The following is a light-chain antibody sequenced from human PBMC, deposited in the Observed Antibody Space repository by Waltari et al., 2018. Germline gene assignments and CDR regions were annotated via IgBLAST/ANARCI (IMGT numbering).Light chain of an antibody. CDR1: QGISSY. V-gene: IGKV1-8*01. CDR3: QQYYSHGT. CDR2: AAS. Sequence: AIRMTQSPSSLPASTGDRVTITCPASQGISSYLAWYQQKPRKAPKLLIYAASTLQSGVPSRFSGSGSGTDFTLTISCLQSEDFATYYCQQYYSHGTFGGGTKVEIK. J-gene: IGKJ4*01.